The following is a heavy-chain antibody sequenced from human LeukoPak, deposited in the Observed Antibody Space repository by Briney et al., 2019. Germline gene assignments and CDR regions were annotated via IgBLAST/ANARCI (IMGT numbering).Heavy chain of an antibody. V-gene: IGHV4-59*01. J-gene: IGHJ4*02. D-gene: IGHD1-26*01. CDR1: GGSISSYY. CDR2: IYHSGST. Sequence: SETLSLTCTVSGGSISSYYWTWIRQPPGKGLEWIGYIYHSGSTNYNPSLKSRVTMSVDTSKNQFSLKLSSVTAADTAVYYCAIVGATGGVYWGQGTLVTVSS. CDR3: AIVGATGGVY.